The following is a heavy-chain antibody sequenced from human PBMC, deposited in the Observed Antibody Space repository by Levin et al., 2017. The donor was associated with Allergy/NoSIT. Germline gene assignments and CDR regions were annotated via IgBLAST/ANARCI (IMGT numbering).Heavy chain of an antibody. D-gene: IGHD3-10*01. Sequence: PGGSLRLSCAASGFTFDDYGMSWVRQAPGKGLEWVSGINWNGGSTGYADSVKGRFTISRDNAKNSLYLQMNSLRAEDTALYYCARDYYGSGSYPTFDYWGQGTLVTVSS. CDR1: GFTFDDYG. CDR3: ARDYYGSGSYPTFDY. CDR2: INWNGGST. V-gene: IGHV3-20*04. J-gene: IGHJ4*02.